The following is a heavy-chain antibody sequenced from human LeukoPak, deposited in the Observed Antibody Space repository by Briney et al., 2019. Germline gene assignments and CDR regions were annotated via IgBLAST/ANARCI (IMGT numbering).Heavy chain of an antibody. D-gene: IGHD6-19*01. CDR3: AREPVDGTSFDY. J-gene: IGHJ4*02. Sequence: PSETLSLTCTVSGGSISSYYWSWIRQPAGKGLEWIGRIYTSGSTNYNPSLKSRVTISVDKSKNQFSLKLSSVTAADTAVYYCAREPVDGTSFDYWGQGTLVTVSS. V-gene: IGHV4-4*07. CDR2: IYTSGST. CDR1: GGSISSYY.